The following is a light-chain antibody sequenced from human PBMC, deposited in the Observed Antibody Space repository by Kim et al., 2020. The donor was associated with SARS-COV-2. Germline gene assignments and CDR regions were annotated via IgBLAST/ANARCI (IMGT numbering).Light chain of an antibody. J-gene: IGKJ5*01. V-gene: IGKV1-17*01. Sequence: ASVGDRVTIPCRASQDIRNDLGWYQQKPGRAPKRLIYGASSLQSGVPSRFSGSGSGTEFTLTISSVQPEDFATYFCLQHSTYPITFGQGTRLEIK. CDR3: LQHSTYPIT. CDR1: QDIRND. CDR2: GAS.